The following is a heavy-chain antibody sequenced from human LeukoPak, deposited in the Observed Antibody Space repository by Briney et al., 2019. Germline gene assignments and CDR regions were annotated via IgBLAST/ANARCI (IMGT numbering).Heavy chain of an antibody. V-gene: IGHV3-21*06. CDR2: ISFSSAHI. CDR3: ARDVALSTYHYDSSGLLDY. D-gene: IGHD3-22*01. J-gene: IGHJ4*02. CDR1: GFIFSNYG. Sequence: KAGGSLRLSCAASGFIFSNYGMSWVRQAPGKGLEWVSSISFSSAHIYYADSIQGRFTISRDNAENSLYLQMNSLRAEDTAVYYCARDVALSTYHYDSSGLLDYWGQGTLVTVSS.